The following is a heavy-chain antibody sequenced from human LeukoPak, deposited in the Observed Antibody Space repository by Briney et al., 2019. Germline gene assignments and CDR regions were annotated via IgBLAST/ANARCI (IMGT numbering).Heavy chain of an antibody. Sequence: GGSLRLSCAASGFTFSNYAMDRVRQAPGKGLEWVAIISYDGSYKYYADSVKGRFTISRENSKNTLYLQMNSLRAEDTAVYYCARAEYSSSWFGYFQYWGQGTLVTVSS. J-gene: IGHJ1*01. CDR1: GFTFSNYA. V-gene: IGHV3-30-3*01. CDR3: ARAEYSSSWFGYFQY. D-gene: IGHD6-13*01. CDR2: ISYDGSYK.